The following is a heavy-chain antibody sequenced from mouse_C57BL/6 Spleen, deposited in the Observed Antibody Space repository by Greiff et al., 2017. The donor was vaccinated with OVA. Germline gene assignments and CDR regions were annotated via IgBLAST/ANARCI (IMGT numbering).Heavy chain of an antibody. Sequence: QVQLQQPGAELVKPGASVKMSCKASGYTFTSYWITWVKQRPGQGLEWIGDIYPGSGSTNYNEKFKSKATLTVDTSSSTAYMQLSSLTSEDSAVYYCGRRTTMVTTGFAYWGQGTLVTVSA. D-gene: IGHD2-2*01. CDR1: GYTFTSYW. CDR3: GRRTTMVTTGFAY. J-gene: IGHJ3*01. CDR2: IYPGSGST. V-gene: IGHV1-55*01.